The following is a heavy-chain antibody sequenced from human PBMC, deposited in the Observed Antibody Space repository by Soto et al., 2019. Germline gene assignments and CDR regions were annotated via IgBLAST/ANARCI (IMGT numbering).Heavy chain of an antibody. CDR1: GASITSGGYS. D-gene: IGHD1-26*01. Sequence: TLSLTCAFSGASITSGGYSWSWIRQPPGKGLEWIGYIYHSGSTYYNPSLKSRVTISVDRSKNQFSLKLSSVTAADTAVYYCARTPTPWGQGTLVTVS. J-gene: IGHJ5*02. V-gene: IGHV4-30-2*01. CDR3: ARTPTP. CDR2: IYHSGST.